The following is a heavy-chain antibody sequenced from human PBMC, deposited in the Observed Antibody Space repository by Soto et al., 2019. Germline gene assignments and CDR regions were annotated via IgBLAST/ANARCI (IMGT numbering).Heavy chain of an antibody. V-gene: IGHV3-23*01. CDR2: SSRSGGST. CDR1: GFTFSSYA. Sequence: GGSLRLSCAASGFTFSSYAMSWDREAPGKGLEWVSASSRSGGSTYYADSVKGRFTISRDNSKNTLYLQMNSLRAEDTAVYYCAKALRVASKTYYYDSSGYYSADYCYYGMDVWGQGTTVTVSS. CDR3: AKALRVASKTYYYDSSGYYSADYCYYGMDV. J-gene: IGHJ6*02. D-gene: IGHD3-22*01.